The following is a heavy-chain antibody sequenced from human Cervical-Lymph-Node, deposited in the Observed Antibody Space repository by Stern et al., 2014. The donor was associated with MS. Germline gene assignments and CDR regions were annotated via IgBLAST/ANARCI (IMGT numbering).Heavy chain of an antibody. CDR3: ARATYYYDSSGYLLDY. Sequence: QLQLQESGPGLVKPSQTLSLTCTVSGGSISSGGYYWSWLRQHPGKGLEWIGYIYYSGSTYYNPSLKSRVTISVDTSKNQFSLKLSSVTAADTAVYYCARATYYYDSSGYLLDYWGQGTLVTVSS. CDR1: GGSISSGGYY. D-gene: IGHD3-22*01. V-gene: IGHV4-31*03. J-gene: IGHJ4*02. CDR2: IYYSGST.